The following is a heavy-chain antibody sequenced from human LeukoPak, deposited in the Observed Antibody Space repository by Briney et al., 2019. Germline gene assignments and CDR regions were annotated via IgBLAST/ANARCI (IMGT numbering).Heavy chain of an antibody. CDR2: IYYSGST. CDR1: GGSISSSSYY. CDR3: ARRYYYDSPFDY. V-gene: IGHV4-39*01. D-gene: IGHD3-22*01. J-gene: IGHJ4*02. Sequence: PSETLSLTCTVSGGSISSSSYYWGWIRQPPGKGLEWIGSIYYSGSTYYNPSLKSRVTISVDTSKNQFSLKLSSVTAADTAVYYCARRYYYDSPFDYWGQGTLVTVSS.